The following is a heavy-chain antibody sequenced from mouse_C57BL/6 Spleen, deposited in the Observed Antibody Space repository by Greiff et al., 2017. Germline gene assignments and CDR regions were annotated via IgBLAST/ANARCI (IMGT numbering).Heavy chain of an antibody. CDR2: IHPNSGST. D-gene: IGHD2-5*01. J-gene: IGHJ3*01. CDR3: ARSGIDSNSLFAY. V-gene: IGHV1-64*01. Sequence: QVQLQQPGAELVKPGASVKLSCKASGYTFTSYWMHWVKQRPGQGLEWIGMIHPNSGSTNYNEKFKSKATLTVDKSSSTAYMQLSSLTSEDSAVYYCARSGIDSNSLFAYWGQGTLVTVSA. CDR1: GYTFTSYW.